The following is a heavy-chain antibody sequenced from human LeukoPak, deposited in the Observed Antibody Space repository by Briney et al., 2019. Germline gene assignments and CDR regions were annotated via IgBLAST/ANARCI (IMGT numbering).Heavy chain of an antibody. Sequence: GASVKVSCKTSGYTFSTYGITWVRQAPGQGFQWMGWISAHSGNTKYAENFQGRISLTTDTSATTAYMELRSLTSDDTAVYYCARDLSSGGWTVEFDYWGQGSLVTVAS. CDR1: GYTFSTYG. CDR3: ARDLSSGGWTVEFDY. D-gene: IGHD4-23*01. CDR2: ISAHSGNT. J-gene: IGHJ4*02. V-gene: IGHV1-18*01.